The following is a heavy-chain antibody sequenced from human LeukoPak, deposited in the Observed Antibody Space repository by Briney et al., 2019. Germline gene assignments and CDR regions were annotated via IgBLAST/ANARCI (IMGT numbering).Heavy chain of an antibody. J-gene: IGHJ4*02. D-gene: IGHD3-10*01. CDR1: GYTFTDYY. CDR2: INPKSGGT. CDR3: ARGGNFYGSGRDYFDY. Sequence: ASVKVSCKPSGYTFTDYYMHWVRQAPGQGLEWMGWINPKSGGTSYAQKFQGRVTMTRDTSISTAYMELSSLRSDDTAVYYCARGGNFYGSGRDYFDYWGQGTLVTVSS. V-gene: IGHV1-2*02.